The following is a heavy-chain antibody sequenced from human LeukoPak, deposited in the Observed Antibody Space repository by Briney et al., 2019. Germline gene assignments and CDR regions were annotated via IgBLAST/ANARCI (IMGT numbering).Heavy chain of an antibody. J-gene: IGHJ6*02. V-gene: IGHV3-23*01. CDR1: GFTFSTYA. CDR3: AREEQLTWDYYGMDV. Sequence: PGGSLRLSCAASGFTFSTYAMSWVRQAPGKGLEWVSAISGSGGSTYYADSVKGRFTISRDNSKNTLYLQMNSLRAEDTAVYYCAREEQLTWDYYGMDVWGQGTTVTVSS. D-gene: IGHD6-13*01. CDR2: ISGSGGST.